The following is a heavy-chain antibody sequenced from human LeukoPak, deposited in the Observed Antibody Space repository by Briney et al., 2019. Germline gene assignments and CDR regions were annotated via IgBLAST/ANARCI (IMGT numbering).Heavy chain of an antibody. V-gene: IGHV1-69*01. Sequence: SVKVSCKASGGTFSSYAISWVRQAPGQGLEWMGGIIPIFGTANYAQKFQGRVTITADESTSTAYMELSSLRSEDTAVYYCALRVIVGATTDYYYYGMDVWGRGTTVTVSS. CDR1: GGTFSSYA. D-gene: IGHD1-26*01. J-gene: IGHJ6*02. CDR3: ALRVIVGATTDYYYYGMDV. CDR2: IIPIFGTA.